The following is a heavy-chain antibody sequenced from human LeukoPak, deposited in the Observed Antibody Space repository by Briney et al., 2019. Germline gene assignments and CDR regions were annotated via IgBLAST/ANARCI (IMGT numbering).Heavy chain of an antibody. CDR3: ARDPYSGDYGPYYYYYMDV. CDR2: LNWNGAST. CDR1: GFTFDDYG. Sequence: GGSLRLSCAASGFTFDDYGLSWVRQVPGKGLEWVSGLNWNGASTGYADSVKGRYTISRDNAKNSLYLQMNGLRAEDTAVYYCARDPYSGDYGPYYYYYMDVWGKGTTVTISS. D-gene: IGHD1-26*01. J-gene: IGHJ6*03. V-gene: IGHV3-20*04.